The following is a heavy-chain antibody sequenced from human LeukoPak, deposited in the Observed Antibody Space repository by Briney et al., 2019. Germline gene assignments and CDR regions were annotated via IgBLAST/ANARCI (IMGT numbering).Heavy chain of an antibody. CDR2: IYYSGST. CDR3: ARVVPAAEITNWFDP. D-gene: IGHD2-2*01. CDR1: GYSISSSNW. J-gene: IGHJ5*02. Sequence: SETLSLTCAVSGYSISSSNWWGWIRQPPGKGLEWIGYIYYSGSTYYNPSLKSRVTMSVDTSKNQFSLKLSSVTAGDTAVYYCARVVPAAEITNWFDPWGQGTLVTVSS. V-gene: IGHV4-28*03.